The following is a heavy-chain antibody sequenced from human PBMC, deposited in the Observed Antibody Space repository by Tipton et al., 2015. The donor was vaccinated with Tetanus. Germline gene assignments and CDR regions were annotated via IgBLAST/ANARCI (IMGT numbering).Heavy chain of an antibody. CDR1: GGSLSTFY. CDR2: IYSSGST. V-gene: IGHV4-4*07. J-gene: IGHJ6*02. D-gene: IGHD1-26*01. Sequence: TLSLTCTVSGGSLSTFYWNWIRQPAGKGLEWIGSIYSSGSTNYNPSLKSRVTMSIDTSKNQFSLGLTSVTAADTAVYYCARDFRERSGTYFSYYYTMDVWGQGTTVTVSS. CDR3: ARDFRERSGTYFSYYYTMDV.